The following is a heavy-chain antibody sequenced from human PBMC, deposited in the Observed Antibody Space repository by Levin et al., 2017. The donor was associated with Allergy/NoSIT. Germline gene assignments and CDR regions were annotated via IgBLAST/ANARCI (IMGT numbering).Heavy chain of an antibody. D-gene: IGHD2-15*01. CDR3: AKRAKRCSGGSCLTAADAFDI. J-gene: IGHJ3*02. V-gene: IGHV3-23*01. Sequence: PGGSLRLSCAASGFTFSSYAMSWVRQAPGKGLEWVSVISGSGGSTYFADSVKGRFTISRDNSKNTLYLQMNSLRAEDTAVYYCAKRAKRCSGGSCLTAADAFDIWGQGTMVTVSS. CDR2: ISGSGGST. CDR1: GFTFSSYA.